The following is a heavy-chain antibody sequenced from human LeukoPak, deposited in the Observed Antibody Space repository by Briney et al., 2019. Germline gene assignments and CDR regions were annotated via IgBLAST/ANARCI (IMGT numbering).Heavy chain of an antibody. Sequence: SETLSLTCTVSGGSISSYYWSWIRQPAGKGPDLIGRIYTSGSTNYNPSLKSRVTMSVDTSKNQFSLKLSSVTAADTAVYYCARGPLGAFDIWGQGTMVTVSS. CDR2: IYTSGST. J-gene: IGHJ3*02. V-gene: IGHV4-4*07. CDR3: ARGPLGAFDI. CDR1: GGSISSYY. D-gene: IGHD3-16*01.